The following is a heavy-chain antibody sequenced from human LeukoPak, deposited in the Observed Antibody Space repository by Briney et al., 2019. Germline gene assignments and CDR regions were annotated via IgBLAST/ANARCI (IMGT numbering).Heavy chain of an antibody. Sequence: SETLSLTCTVSGGSISSSSYYWGWIRQPPGKGREWIGSIYYSGSTYYNPSLKSRVTISVDTSKNQFSLKLSSVTAADTAVYYCASSYYDSSGPNYWGQGTLVTVSS. CDR2: IYYSGST. J-gene: IGHJ4*02. CDR3: ASSYYDSSGPNY. CDR1: GGSISSSSYY. V-gene: IGHV4-39*07. D-gene: IGHD3-22*01.